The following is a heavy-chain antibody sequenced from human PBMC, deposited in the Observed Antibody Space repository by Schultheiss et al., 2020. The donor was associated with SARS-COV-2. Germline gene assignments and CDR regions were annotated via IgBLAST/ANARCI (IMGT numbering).Heavy chain of an antibody. CDR2: INPNSGGT. V-gene: IGHV1-2*02. CDR1: GGTFSSYA. CDR3: ARDRGSSWYHYRFDY. J-gene: IGHJ4*02. D-gene: IGHD6-13*01. Sequence: ASVKVSCKASGGTFSSYAMHWVRQAPGQGLEWMGWINPNSGGTNYAQKFQGRVTMTRDTSISIAYMEVSRLRSDDTAVYYCARDRGSSWYHYRFDYWGQGTLVTVSS.